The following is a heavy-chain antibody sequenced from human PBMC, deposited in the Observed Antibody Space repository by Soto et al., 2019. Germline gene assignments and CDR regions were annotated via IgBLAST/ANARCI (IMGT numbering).Heavy chain of an antibody. D-gene: IGHD6-19*01. CDR3: ARDKEGSGWYPVAFDI. CDR2: IYYSGST. J-gene: IGHJ3*02. V-gene: IGHV4-61*01. Sequence: ETLSLTGTVSVGSFSSGSYYWSWILQPPGKGLEWIGYIYYSGSTNYNPSLKSRVTISVDTSKNQFSLKLSSVTAADTAVYYCARDKEGSGWYPVAFDIWGQGTMVTVSS. CDR1: VGSFSSGSYY.